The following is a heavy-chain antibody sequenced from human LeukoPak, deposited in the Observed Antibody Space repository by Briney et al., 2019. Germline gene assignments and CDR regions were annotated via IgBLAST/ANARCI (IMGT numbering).Heavy chain of an antibody. J-gene: IGHJ4*02. CDR3: ARVGYYYDSSGHYYGTSPHFDY. V-gene: IGHV3-48*03. Sequence: PGGSLRLSCAASGFTVSSYEMNWVRQAPGKGLEWVSYISSSGSTIYYADSVKGRFTISRDNAKNSLYLQMNSLRAEDTAVYYCARVGYYYDSSGHYYGTSPHFDYWGQGTLVTVSS. D-gene: IGHD3-22*01. CDR2: ISSSGSTI. CDR1: GFTVSSYE.